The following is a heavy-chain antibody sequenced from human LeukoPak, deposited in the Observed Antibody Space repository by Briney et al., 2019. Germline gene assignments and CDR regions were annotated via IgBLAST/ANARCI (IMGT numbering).Heavy chain of an antibody. CDR1: GGSISSSSYY. J-gene: IGHJ6*03. CDR3: ARSQGITIFGVVIPYYMDV. V-gene: IGHV4-39*07. CDR2: IYYSGST. D-gene: IGHD3-3*01. Sequence: SETLSLTCTVSGGSISSSSYYWGWIRQPPGKGLEWIGSIYYSGSTYYNPSLKSRVTISVDTSKNQFSLKLSSVTAADTAVYYCARSQGITIFGVVIPYYMDVWGKGTTVTVSS.